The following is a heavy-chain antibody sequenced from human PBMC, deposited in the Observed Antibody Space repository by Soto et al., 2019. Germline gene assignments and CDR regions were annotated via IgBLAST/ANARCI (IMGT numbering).Heavy chain of an antibody. D-gene: IGHD3-3*01. CDR3: ARDGHAFWSGLRNGMDV. CDR2: IYYSGST. Sequence: QVQLQESGPGLVKPSQTLSLTCTVSGGSISSGGYYWSWIRQHPGKGLEWIGYIYYSGSTYYNPSLKSRVTISVDTSKNQFSLKLSSVTAEDTAVYYCARDGHAFWSGLRNGMDVWGQGTTVTVSS. J-gene: IGHJ6*02. V-gene: IGHV4-31*03. CDR1: GGSISSGGYY.